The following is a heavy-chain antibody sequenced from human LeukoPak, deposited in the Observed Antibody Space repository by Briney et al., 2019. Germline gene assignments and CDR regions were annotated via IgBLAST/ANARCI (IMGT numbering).Heavy chain of an antibody. J-gene: IGHJ4*02. Sequence: GGSLRLSCVASGFSFSNCWMGWVRQAPGKGLEWVANIKQDGSEKYYVDSVKGRFTISRDNAKNSLYLQMNSLSAEDTGVYYCTGVRDASGSYYPYWGQGTLVTVSS. D-gene: IGHD3-10*01. CDR1: GFSFSNCW. V-gene: IGHV3-7*04. CDR2: IKQDGSEK. CDR3: TGVRDASGSYYPY.